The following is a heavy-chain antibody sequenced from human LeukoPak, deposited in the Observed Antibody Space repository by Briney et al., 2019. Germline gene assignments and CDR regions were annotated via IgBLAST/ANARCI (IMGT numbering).Heavy chain of an antibody. CDR1: GFTFSSYG. CDR2: ISYDGSNK. D-gene: IGHD3-22*01. V-gene: IGHV3-30*18. CDR3: AKDRYYYDSSGGFDY. J-gene: IGHJ4*02. Sequence: PGGSLRLSCAASGFTFSSYGMHWVRQAPGKGLEWVAVISYDGSNKYYADSVKGRFTISRDNSKNTLYLQMNSLRAEDTAVYYCAKDRYYYDSSGGFDYWGQGTLVTVSS.